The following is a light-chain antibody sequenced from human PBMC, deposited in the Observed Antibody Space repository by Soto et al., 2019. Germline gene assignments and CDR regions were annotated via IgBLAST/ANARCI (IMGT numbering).Light chain of an antibody. CDR2: DAY. Sequence: EIVMTQSPATLSVSPGERVTLSCRASQGVGSTLAWYRQQPGQAPRLLIYDAYIRATGVPARFSGSGSGTDFTLTISDVQPEDFALYYCHQRQSWPRTFGQGTKVDIK. V-gene: IGKV3-15*01. J-gene: IGKJ1*01. CDR3: HQRQSWPRT. CDR1: QGVGST.